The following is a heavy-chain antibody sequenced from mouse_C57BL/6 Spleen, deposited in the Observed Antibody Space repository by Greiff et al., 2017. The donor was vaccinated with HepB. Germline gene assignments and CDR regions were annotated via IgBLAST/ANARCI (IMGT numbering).Heavy chain of an antibody. D-gene: IGHD1-1*01. CDR2: INPNNGGT. CDR3: ATGGDYYGGFAY. Sequence: EVKLVESGPELVKPGASVKIPCKASGYTFTDYNMDWVKQSHGKSLEWIGDINPNNGGTIYNQKFKGKATLTVDKSSSTAYMELRSLTSEDTAVYYCATGGDYYGGFAYWGQGTLVTVSA. V-gene: IGHV1-18*01. CDR1: GYTFTDYN. J-gene: IGHJ3*01.